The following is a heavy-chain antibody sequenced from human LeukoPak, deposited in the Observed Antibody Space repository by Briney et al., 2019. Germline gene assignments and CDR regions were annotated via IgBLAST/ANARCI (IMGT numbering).Heavy chain of an antibody. CDR2: ISAYNGNT. D-gene: IGHD3-22*01. V-gene: IGHV1-18*01. Sequence: ASVKVSCKASGYTFTSYGINWVRQAPGQGLEWMGWISAYNGNTNYAQKLQGRVTMTRDTPTSTVYMELSSLRSEDTAVYYCARDVASSGYYWDWGQGTLVTVSS. CDR1: GYTFTSYG. CDR3: ARDVASSGYYWD. J-gene: IGHJ4*02.